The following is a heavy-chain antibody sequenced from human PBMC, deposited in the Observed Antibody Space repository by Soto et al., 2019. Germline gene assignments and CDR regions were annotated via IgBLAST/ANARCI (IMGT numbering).Heavy chain of an antibody. V-gene: IGHV3-23*01. D-gene: IGHD4-17*01. J-gene: IGHJ6*03. Sequence: GSLRLSCAASGFTFSSYAMSWVRRAPGKGLEWVSAISGSGGSTYYADSVKGRSTISRDNSKNTLYLQMNSLRAEDTAVYYCAKAAMGGDFDYYYYMDVWGKGTTVTVSS. CDR2: ISGSGGST. CDR3: AKAAMGGDFDYYYYMDV. CDR1: GFTFSSYA.